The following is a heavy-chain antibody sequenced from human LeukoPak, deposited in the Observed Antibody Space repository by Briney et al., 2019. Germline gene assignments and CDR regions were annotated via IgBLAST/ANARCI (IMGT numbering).Heavy chain of an antibody. J-gene: IGHJ6*03. Sequence: GGSLRLSCAASGFSFSDYYMSWIRQAPGKGLEWVSYISSSGSTIYYADSVKGRFTISRDNAKNSLYLQMNSLRAEDTAVYYCARFPPDLTSYYYYYYYMDVWGKGTTVTISS. V-gene: IGHV3-11*01. CDR3: ARFPPDLTSYYYYYYYMDV. CDR2: ISSSGSTI. CDR1: GFSFSDYY.